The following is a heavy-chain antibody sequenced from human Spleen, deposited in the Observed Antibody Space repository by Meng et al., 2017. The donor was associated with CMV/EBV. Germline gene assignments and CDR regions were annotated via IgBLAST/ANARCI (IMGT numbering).Heavy chain of an antibody. CDR2: IRYDGSDK. Sequence: GGSLRLSCAASGFSFSSYGIHWVRQAPGKGLEWVSFIRYDGSDKYYADSVKGRFAISRDNSQNTVYLQMNSLRAEDTAVYYCARDLGRGYYYGMDVWSRGTTVTVSS. CDR3: ARDLGRGYYYGMDV. CDR1: GFSFSSYG. D-gene: IGHD3-10*01. J-gene: IGHJ6*02. V-gene: IGHV3-30*02.